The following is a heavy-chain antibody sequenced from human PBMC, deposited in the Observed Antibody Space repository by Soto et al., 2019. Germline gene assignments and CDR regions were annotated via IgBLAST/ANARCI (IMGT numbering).Heavy chain of an antibody. CDR2: IWYDGSNK. J-gene: IGHJ6*02. V-gene: IGHV3-33*01. D-gene: IGHD1-26*01. Sequence: QVQLVESGGGVVQPGRSLRLSCAASGFTFSSYGMHWVRQAPGKGLEWVAVIWYDGSNKYYADSVKGRFTISRDNSKNTLYLQMNSLSAEDTAVYYCARDEGGRYSYVSFGMDVWGQGTTVTVSS. CDR3: ARDEGGRYSYVSFGMDV. CDR1: GFTFSSYG.